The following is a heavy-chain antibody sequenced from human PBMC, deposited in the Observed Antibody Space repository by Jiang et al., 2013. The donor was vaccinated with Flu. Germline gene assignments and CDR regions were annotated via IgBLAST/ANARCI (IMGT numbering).Heavy chain of an antibody. CDR3: AKEDIVVVPAAVMLDY. Sequence: YADSVKGRFTISRDNSKNTLYLQMNSLRAEDTAVYYCAKEDIVVVPAAVMLDYWGQGTLVTVSS. J-gene: IGHJ4*02. D-gene: IGHD2-2*01. V-gene: IGHV3-23*01.